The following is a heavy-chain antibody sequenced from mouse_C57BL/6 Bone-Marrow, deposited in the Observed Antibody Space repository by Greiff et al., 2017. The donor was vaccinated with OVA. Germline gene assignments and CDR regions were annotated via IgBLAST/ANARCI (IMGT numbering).Heavy chain of an antibody. CDR1: GYTFTSYW. D-gene: IGHD2-5*01. Sequence: QVQLQQPGAELVKPGASVKLSCKASGYTFTSYWMQWVKQRPGQGLEWIGEIDPSDSYTNYNQKFKGKATLTVDTSSSTAYTQLSSLTSVDSAVYYCARRHYSISPYAMDYCGQGTSVTVSS. CDR2: IDPSDSYT. V-gene: IGHV1-50*01. CDR3: ARRHYSISPYAMDY. J-gene: IGHJ4*01.